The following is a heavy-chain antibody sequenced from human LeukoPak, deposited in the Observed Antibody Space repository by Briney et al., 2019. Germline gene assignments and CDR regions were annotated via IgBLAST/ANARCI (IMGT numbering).Heavy chain of an antibody. Sequence: GGSLRLSCVASGFTFSSDRMNWVRQAPGKGVEGVSTIYSGSDYIYYADSVKGRFTISRDNAKNSLYLQMNSLRAEDTAIYYCARDLPVSGAYHQFDSWGQGTLVTVSS. J-gene: IGHJ4*02. D-gene: IGHD4/OR15-4a*01. CDR1: GFTFSSDR. V-gene: IGHV3-21*01. CDR2: IYSGSDYI. CDR3: ARDLPVSGAYHQFDS.